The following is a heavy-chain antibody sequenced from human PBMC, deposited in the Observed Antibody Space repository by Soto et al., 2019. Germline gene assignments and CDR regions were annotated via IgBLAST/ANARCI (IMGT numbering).Heavy chain of an antibody. CDR3: AKDLEKQLDPGIDP. CDR1: GFTFSSYG. J-gene: IGHJ5*02. Sequence: PGGSLRLSCAASGFTFSSYGMHWVRQAPGKGLEWVAVIWYDGSNKYYADSVKGRFTISRDNSKNTLYLQMNSLRAEDTAVYYCAKDLEKQLDPGIDPWGQGTLVNVSS. D-gene: IGHD6-13*01. CDR2: IWYDGSNK. V-gene: IGHV3-30*02.